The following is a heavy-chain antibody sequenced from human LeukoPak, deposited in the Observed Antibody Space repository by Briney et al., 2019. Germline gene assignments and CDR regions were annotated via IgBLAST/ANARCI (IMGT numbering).Heavy chain of an antibody. CDR3: ARDLYCSSTSCYGSVYNWFDP. CDR1: EFTFSSYA. D-gene: IGHD2-2*01. J-gene: IGHJ5*02. Sequence: QPGRSLRLSCAASEFTFSSYAMHSVRQAPGKGLEWVAVISYDGSNKYYADSVKGRFTISRDNSKNTLYLQMNSLRAEDTAVYYCARDLYCSSTSCYGSVYNWFDPWGQGTLVTVSS. CDR2: ISYDGSNK. V-gene: IGHV3-30*04.